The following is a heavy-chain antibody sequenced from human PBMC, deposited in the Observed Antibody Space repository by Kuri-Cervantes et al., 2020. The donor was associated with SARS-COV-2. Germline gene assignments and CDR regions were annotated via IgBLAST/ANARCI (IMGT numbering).Heavy chain of an antibody. D-gene: IGHD3-22*01. CDR1: GYTFTGYY. CDR3: ARSTPFRRLAVISQGGAFDI. J-gene: IGHJ3*02. Sequence: ASVKVSCKASGYTFTGYYMHWVRQAPGQGLEWMGWINPNSGGTNYAQKFQGWVTMTRDTSISTVYMELSRLRSDDTAVYYCARSTPFRRLAVISQGGAFDIWGQGTIVTVSS. CDR2: INPNSGGT. V-gene: IGHV1-2*04.